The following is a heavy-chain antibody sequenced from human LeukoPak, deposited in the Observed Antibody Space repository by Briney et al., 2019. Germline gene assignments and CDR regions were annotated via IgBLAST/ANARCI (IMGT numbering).Heavy chain of an antibody. J-gene: IGHJ5*02. CDR3: ATRGYCSGTSCYAPQP. Sequence: PGGSLRLSCAASGFTFSTYAMSWVRQAPGKGLEWVSSISGSGGSTNYADSVKGRFTISRDNSKNTLYLQMNSLRAEDTAVYYCATRGYCSGTSCYAPQPWGQGTLVTVSS. D-gene: IGHD2-2*01. V-gene: IGHV3-23*01. CDR1: GFTFSTYA. CDR2: ISGSGGST.